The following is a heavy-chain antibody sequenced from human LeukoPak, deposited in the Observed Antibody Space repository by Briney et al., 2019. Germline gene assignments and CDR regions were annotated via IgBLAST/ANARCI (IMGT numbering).Heavy chain of an antibody. J-gene: IGHJ4*02. CDR2: IGGSDGST. V-gene: IGHV3-23*01. D-gene: IGHD3-22*01. CDR3: AKRDSSGSYPYYFDY. CDR1: GFTFSTHA. Sequence: PGGSLRLSCVASGFTFSTHAMCWVRLAPGKGLEWVSAIGGSDGSTYYADSVKGRFTISRDNSKDTLYLQMNSLRVEDTATYYCAKRDSSGSYPYYFDYWGQGTLVTVSS.